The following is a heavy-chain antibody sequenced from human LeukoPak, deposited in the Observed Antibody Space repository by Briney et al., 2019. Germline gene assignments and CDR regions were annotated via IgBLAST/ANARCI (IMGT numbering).Heavy chain of an antibody. CDR1: GFSFSTYA. J-gene: IGHJ4*02. CDR2: ISSSSSYI. CDR3: ARDLFRSGFGGVAY. V-gene: IGHV3-21*01. Sequence: GGSLRLSCAASGFSFSTYAMNWVRQAPGKGLEWVSSISSSSSYIYYADSVKGQFTISRDNAKNSLYLQMNSLRAEDTAVYYCARDLFRSGFGGVAYWGQGTLVTVSS. D-gene: IGHD3-22*01.